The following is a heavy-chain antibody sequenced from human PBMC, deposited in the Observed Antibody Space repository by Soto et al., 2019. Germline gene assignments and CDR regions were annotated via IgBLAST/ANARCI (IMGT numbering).Heavy chain of an antibody. CDR1: GGFFSGYY. J-gene: IGHJ6*04. V-gene: IGHV4-34*01. Sequence: QVQLQQWGAGLLKPSETLSLTCAVYGGFFSGYYWSGIRQPPGKGLEWIGEINHSGSTNYTPSTKDRDTLSVDTPKRQCSLRQSSLTAADPAVYYCERGRSWYELALSGEGTTVTVSS. CDR2: INHSGST. CDR3: ERGRSWYELAL. D-gene: IGHD6-13*01.